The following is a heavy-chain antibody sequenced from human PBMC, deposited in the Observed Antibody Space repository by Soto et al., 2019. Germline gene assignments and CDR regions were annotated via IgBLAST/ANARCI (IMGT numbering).Heavy chain of an antibody. J-gene: IGHJ4*02. CDR2: IVVGSGNT. Sequence: QMQLVQSGPEVKKPGTSVKVSCKASGFTFTSSAMQWVRQARGQRLEWIGWIVVGSGNTNYAQKFQERVTITRDMXISXAXTELSSLRSEDTAVYYCAATRYCSSTSCYGVPGWDYWGQGTLVTVSS. CDR3: AATRYCSSTSCYGVPGWDY. D-gene: IGHD2-2*01. CDR1: GFTFTSSA. V-gene: IGHV1-58*02.